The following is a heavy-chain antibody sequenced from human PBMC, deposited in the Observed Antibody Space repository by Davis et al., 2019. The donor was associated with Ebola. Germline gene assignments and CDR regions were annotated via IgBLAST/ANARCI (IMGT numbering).Heavy chain of an antibody. CDR2: IIPIFGTA. D-gene: IGHD6-13*01. Sequence: AASVKVSCKASGGTFSSYAISWVRQAPGQGLEWMGGIIPIFGTANYAQKFQGRVTITADKSTSTAYMELSSLRSEDTAVYYCARSGQQLVGYFQHWGQGTLVTVSS. V-gene: IGHV1-69*06. J-gene: IGHJ1*01. CDR1: GGTFSSYA. CDR3: ARSGQQLVGYFQH.